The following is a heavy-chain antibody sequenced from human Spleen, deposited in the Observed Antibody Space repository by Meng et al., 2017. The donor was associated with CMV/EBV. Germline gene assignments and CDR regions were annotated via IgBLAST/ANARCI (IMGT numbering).Heavy chain of an antibody. J-gene: IGHJ6*02. D-gene: IGHD3-9*01. V-gene: IGHV3-7*01. Sequence: GGSLRLSCAASGFTFDDYTMHWVRQAPGKGLEWVANIKQDGSEKYYVDSVKGRFTISRDNAKNSLYLQMNSLRAEDTAVYYCARVYYDILSDYGMDVWGQGTTVTVSS. CDR2: IKQDGSEK. CDR1: GFTFDDYT. CDR3: ARVYYDILSDYGMDV.